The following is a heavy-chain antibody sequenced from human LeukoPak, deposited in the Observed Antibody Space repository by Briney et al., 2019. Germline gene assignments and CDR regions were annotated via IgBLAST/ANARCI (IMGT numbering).Heavy chain of an antibody. Sequence: TGGSLRLSCAASGFTFSGYSMNWVRQAPGKGLEWVSSIFRRNSYIYYSDSVKGRFTISRDDAKNSLYLQMNSLRADDTAMYYCARVSRVAYSSSWYLDYWGQGTLVTVSS. D-gene: IGHD6-13*01. J-gene: IGHJ4*02. CDR1: GFTFSGYS. CDR2: IFRRNSYI. CDR3: ARVSRVAYSSSWYLDY. V-gene: IGHV3-21*06.